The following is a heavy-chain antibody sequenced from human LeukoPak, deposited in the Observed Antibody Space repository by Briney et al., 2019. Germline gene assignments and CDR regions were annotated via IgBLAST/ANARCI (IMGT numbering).Heavy chain of an antibody. CDR3: AKSLLHGSGSYYNENSFDY. CDR1: GFTFSNYA. Sequence: GGSLRLSCVASGFTFSNYAMSWVRQAPGKGLEWVSGISGSGDTTYYADSVKGRFTISRDNSKNTLYLQMNSLRAEDTAVYYCAKSLLHGSGSYYNENSFDYWGQGTLVTVSS. J-gene: IGHJ4*02. D-gene: IGHD3-10*01. V-gene: IGHV3-23*01. CDR2: ISGSGDTT.